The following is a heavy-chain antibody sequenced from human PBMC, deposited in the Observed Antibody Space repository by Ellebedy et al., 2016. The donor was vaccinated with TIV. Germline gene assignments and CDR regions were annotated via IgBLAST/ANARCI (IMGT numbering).Heavy chain of an antibody. Sequence: AASVKVSCKASGYTFTSYGISWVRQAPGQGLEWMGWISAYNGNTKYAQKLQGRVTMTTDTSTSTAYMELRSLGSEDTALYYCARAPLSGVFYGMDVWGQGTTVTVSS. CDR1: GYTFTSYG. J-gene: IGHJ6*02. CDR2: ISAYNGNT. V-gene: IGHV1-18*04. D-gene: IGHD3-16*02. CDR3: ARAPLSGVFYGMDV.